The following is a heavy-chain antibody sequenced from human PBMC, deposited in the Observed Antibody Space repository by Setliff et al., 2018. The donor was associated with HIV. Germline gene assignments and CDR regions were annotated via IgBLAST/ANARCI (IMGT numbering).Heavy chain of an antibody. J-gene: IGHJ4*01. V-gene: IGHV4-38-2*01. CDR3: ARGRDYTGSWFRPFYLDF. CDR2: INHSGST. D-gene: IGHD3-3*01. CDR1: GYSSSSGYY. Sequence: ASETLSLTCGVSGYSSSSGYYWGWIRQTPGKGLEWLGEINHSGSTAYNLALESRVSMSIDTSKNQFSLKLTSVTAADTAIYYCARGRDYTGSWFRPFYLDFWGHGNLVTAPQ.